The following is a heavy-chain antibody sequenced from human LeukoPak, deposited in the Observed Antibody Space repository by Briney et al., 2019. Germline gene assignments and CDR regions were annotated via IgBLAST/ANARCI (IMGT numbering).Heavy chain of an antibody. D-gene: IGHD2-21*02. CDR1: GGTFSSYA. CDR3: ARDTGAYCGGDCYQGYFDY. CDR2: IIPIFGTA. V-gene: IGHV1-69*05. Sequence: SVKASCKASGGTFSSYAISWVRQAPGQGLEWMGGIIPIFGTANYAQKFQGRVTITTDESTSTAYMELSSLRSEDTAVYYCARDTGAYCGGDCYQGYFDYWGQGTLVTVSS. J-gene: IGHJ4*02.